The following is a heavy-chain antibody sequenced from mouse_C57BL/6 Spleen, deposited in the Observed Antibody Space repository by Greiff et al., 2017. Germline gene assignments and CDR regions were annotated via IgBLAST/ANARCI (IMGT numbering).Heavy chain of an antibody. CDR1: GYSITSGYY. CDR2: ISYDGSN. J-gene: IGHJ2*01. CDR3: ARVDYGPLY. V-gene: IGHV3-6*01. D-gene: IGHD1-1*01. Sequence: EVKLQESGPGLVKPSQSLSLTCSVTGYSITSGYYWNWIRQFPGNKLEWMGYISYDGSNNYNPSLKNRISITRDTSKNQFFLKLNSVTTEDTATYYCARVDYGPLYWGQGTTLTVSS.